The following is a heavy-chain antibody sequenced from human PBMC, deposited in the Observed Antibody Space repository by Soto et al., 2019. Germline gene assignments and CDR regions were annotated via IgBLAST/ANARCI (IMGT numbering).Heavy chain of an antibody. CDR2: MNPNSGNT. V-gene: IGHV1-8*01. D-gene: IGHD3-3*01. CDR1: GYRMTIYH. Sequence: CKSVGYRMTIYHSSWLSKKKKQGLEWMGWMNPNSGNTGYAQKFQGRVTMTRNTSISTAYMELSSLRSEDTAVYYCARRSAPNIFFDFWSGHTSTAGFASLVQGTL. J-gene: IGHJ5*01. CDR3: ARRSAPNIFFDFWSGHTSTAGFAS.